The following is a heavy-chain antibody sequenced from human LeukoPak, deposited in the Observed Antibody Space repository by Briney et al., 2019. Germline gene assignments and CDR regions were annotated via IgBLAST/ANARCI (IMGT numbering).Heavy chain of an antibody. V-gene: IGHV1-3*01. CDR3: AKDEKGYYHDTSGYPDAFDI. J-gene: IGHJ3*02. Sequence: ASVKVSCKASGYDFTSYAMHWVRQAPGQRLEWMGWINAGNGNTEYSQKFQDRVTVTRDTSTSTAYMELSSLRSEDTAVYYCAKDEKGYYHDTSGYPDAFDIWGQGTMVTVSS. CDR1: GYDFTSYA. D-gene: IGHD3-22*01. CDR2: INAGNGNT.